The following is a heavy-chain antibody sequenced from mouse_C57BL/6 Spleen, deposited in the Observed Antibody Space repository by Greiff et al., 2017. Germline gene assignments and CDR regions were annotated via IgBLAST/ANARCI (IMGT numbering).Heavy chain of an antibody. J-gene: IGHJ3*01. D-gene: IGHD2-4*01. CDR3: ARDDYDVSFAY. CDR1: GFTFTDYY. V-gene: IGHV7-3*01. CDR2: IRNKANGYTT. Sequence: EVHLVESGGGLVQPGGSLSLSCAASGFTFTDYYMSWVRQPPGKALEWLGFIRNKANGYTTEYSASVKGRFTISRDNSQSILYLQMNALRAEDSATYYCARDDYDVSFAYWGQGTLVTVSA.